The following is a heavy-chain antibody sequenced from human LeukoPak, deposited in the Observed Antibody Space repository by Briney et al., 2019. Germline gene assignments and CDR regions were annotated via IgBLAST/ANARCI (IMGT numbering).Heavy chain of an antibody. CDR3: ARDRPDSSGYYQSLSGYYYYGMDV. CDR2: INPSGGST. CDR1: GYTFTSYY. D-gene: IGHD3-22*01. Sequence: ASVKVSCKASGYTFTSYYMHWVRQAPRQGLEWMGIINPSGGSTSYAQKFQGRVTMTRDTSTSTVYMELSSLRSEDTAVYYCARDRPDSSGYYQSLSGYYYYGMDVWGQGTTVTVSS. V-gene: IGHV1-46*01. J-gene: IGHJ6*02.